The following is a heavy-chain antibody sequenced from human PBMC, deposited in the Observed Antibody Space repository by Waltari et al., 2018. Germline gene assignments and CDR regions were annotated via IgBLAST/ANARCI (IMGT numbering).Heavy chain of an antibody. CDR3: ARDNQQLADY. Sequence: EVQLVESGGGLGKPGGSLRLSCAASGFPFSSYSLHWVRQAPGKGLEWVSSISSSSSYIYYADSVKGRFTISRDNAKNSLYLQMNSLRAEDTAVYYCARDNQQLADYWGQGTLVTVSS. CDR1: GFPFSSYS. J-gene: IGHJ4*02. V-gene: IGHV3-21*01. D-gene: IGHD6-13*01. CDR2: ISSSSSYI.